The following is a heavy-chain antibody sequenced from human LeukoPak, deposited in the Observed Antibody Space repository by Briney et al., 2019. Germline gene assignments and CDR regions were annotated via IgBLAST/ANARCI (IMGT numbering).Heavy chain of an antibody. Sequence: PSETLSLTCAVYGGSFSGYYWSWIRQPPGKGLEWIGEINHSGSTNYNPSLKSRVTISVDTSKNQFSLKLSSVTAADTAVYYCARVASRYSSNRGYFDYWGQGTLDTVSS. V-gene: IGHV4-34*01. CDR3: ARVASRYSSNRGYFDY. J-gene: IGHJ4*02. CDR2: INHSGST. CDR1: GGSFSGYY. D-gene: IGHD6-13*01.